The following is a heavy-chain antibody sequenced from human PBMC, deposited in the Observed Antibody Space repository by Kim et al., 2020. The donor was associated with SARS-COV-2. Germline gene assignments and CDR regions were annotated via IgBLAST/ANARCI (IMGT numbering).Heavy chain of an antibody. D-gene: IGHD6-25*01. V-gene: IGHV3-11*01. CDR2: ISSSGSTI. CDR1: GFTFSDYY. Sequence: GGSLRLSCAASGFTFSDYYMSWIRQAPGKGLEWVSYISSSGSTIYYADSVKGRFTISRDNAKNSLYLQMNSLRAEDTAVYDCAGDPRAASILGYYWYFDPWGRGTLVTVSS. CDR3: AGDPRAASILGYYWYFDP. J-gene: IGHJ2*01.